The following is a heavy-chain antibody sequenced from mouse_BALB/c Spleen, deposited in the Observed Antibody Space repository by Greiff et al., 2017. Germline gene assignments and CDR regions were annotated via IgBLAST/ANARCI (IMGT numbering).Heavy chain of an antibody. D-gene: IGHD2-14*01. V-gene: IGHV5-4*02. CDR1: GFTFSDYY. Sequence: EVKLMESGGGLVKPGGSLKLSCAASGFTFSDYYMYWVRQTPEKRLEWVATISDGGSYTYYPDSVKGRFTISRDNAKNNLYLQMSSLKSEDTAMYYCARDRYDGDYYAMDYWGQGTSVTVSS. J-gene: IGHJ4*01. CDR2: ISDGGSYT. CDR3: ARDRYDGDYYAMDY.